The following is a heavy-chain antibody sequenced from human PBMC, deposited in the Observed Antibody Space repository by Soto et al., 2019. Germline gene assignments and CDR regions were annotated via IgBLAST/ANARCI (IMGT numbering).Heavy chain of an antibody. Sequence: PGGSLRLSCAASGFTFSSYATHWVRQAPGKGLEWVAVISYDGSNKYYADSVKGRFTISRDNSKNTLYLQMNSLRAEDTAVYYCARDRYYDSSGIGYWGQGTLVTVSS. D-gene: IGHD3-22*01. CDR3: ARDRYYDSSGIGY. CDR1: GFTFSSYA. V-gene: IGHV3-30-3*01. CDR2: ISYDGSNK. J-gene: IGHJ4*02.